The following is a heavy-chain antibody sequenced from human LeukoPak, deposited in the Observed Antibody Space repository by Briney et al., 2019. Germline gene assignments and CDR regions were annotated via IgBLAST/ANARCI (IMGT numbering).Heavy chain of an antibody. V-gene: IGHV3-74*01. J-gene: IGHJ4*02. CDR2: INSDGSST. D-gene: IGHD4-17*01. Sequence: PGGSLRLSCAVSGFTFSSYWMHWVRQAPGKGLVWVSRINSDGSSTSYADSVKGRFTISRDNAKNSLYLQMNSLRAEDTAVYYCARVYGDYVSSYFDYWGQGTLVTVSS. CDR3: ARVYGDYVSSYFDY. CDR1: GFTFSSYW.